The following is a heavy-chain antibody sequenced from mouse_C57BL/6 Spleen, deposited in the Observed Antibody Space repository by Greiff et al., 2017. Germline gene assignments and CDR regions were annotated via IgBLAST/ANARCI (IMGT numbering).Heavy chain of an antibody. Sequence: QVQLQQSGAELVRPGASVTLSCKASGYTFTDYEMHWVKQTPVHGLEWIGAIVPETGGTAYNQKFKGKAILTADKSSSTAYMELRSLTSEDSAVYYCTGDSSGYRFAYWSQGTLVTVSA. V-gene: IGHV1-15*01. CDR3: TGDSSGYRFAY. CDR2: IVPETGGT. CDR1: GYTFTDYE. D-gene: IGHD3-2*02. J-gene: IGHJ3*01.